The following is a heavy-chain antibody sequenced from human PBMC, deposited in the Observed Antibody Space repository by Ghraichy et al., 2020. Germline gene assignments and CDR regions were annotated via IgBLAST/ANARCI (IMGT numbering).Heavy chain of an antibody. J-gene: IGHJ4*02. CDR2: ISWNSGSI. CDR1: GFTFDDYA. Sequence: GGSLRLSCAASGFTFDDYAMHWVRQAPGKGLEWVSGISWNSGSIGYADSVKGRFTISRDNAKNSLYLQMNSLRAEDTALYYCAKDFEYSSTSVDYWGQGTLVTVSS. CDR3: AKDFEYSSTSVDY. V-gene: IGHV3-9*01. D-gene: IGHD6-6*01.